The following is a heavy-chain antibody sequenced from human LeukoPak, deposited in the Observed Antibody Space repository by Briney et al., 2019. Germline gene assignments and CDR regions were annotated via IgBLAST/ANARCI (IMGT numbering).Heavy chain of an antibody. Sequence: SGPTLVNPTQTLTLTCTFSGFSLSTSGVGVGWIRQPPGKALEWLAVIYWDDDKRYSPSLKSRLTVTKDTSKNQVVLTMTNMDPVDTATYYCAHRTTAFDIWGQGTMVTVSS. CDR2: IYWDDDK. J-gene: IGHJ3*02. V-gene: IGHV2-5*02. CDR1: GFSLSTSGVG. D-gene: IGHD1-1*01. CDR3: AHRTTAFDI.